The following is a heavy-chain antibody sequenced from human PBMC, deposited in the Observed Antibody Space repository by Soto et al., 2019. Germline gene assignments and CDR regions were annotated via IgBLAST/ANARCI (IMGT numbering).Heavy chain of an antibody. V-gene: IGHV3-7*01. CDR3: AREKRANGYFDH. CDR2: IKEDGSER. D-gene: IGHD6-25*01. CDR1: GFIFRNYL. J-gene: IGHJ4*02. Sequence: GGSLRLSCAASGFIFRNYLMSWVRQAPGRGLEWVANIKEDGSERYYVDSVNGRFTISRDNAKNSLYLEMTRPRADDTAIYVCAREKRANGYFDHLGLGIRVTVRS.